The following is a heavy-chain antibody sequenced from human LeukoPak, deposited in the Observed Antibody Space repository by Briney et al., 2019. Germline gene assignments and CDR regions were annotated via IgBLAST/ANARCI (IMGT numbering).Heavy chain of an antibody. CDR2: IYYSGST. Sequence: SETLSLTCTVSGGSISSGDYYWSWIRQPPGKGLEWIGYIYYSGSTYYNPSLKSRVTVSVDTSKNQFSLKLSSVTAADTAVYYCARVSSSSQGLDYWGQGTLVTVSS. J-gene: IGHJ4*02. CDR1: GGSISSGDYY. D-gene: IGHD6-6*01. CDR3: ARVSSSSQGLDY. V-gene: IGHV4-30-4*08.